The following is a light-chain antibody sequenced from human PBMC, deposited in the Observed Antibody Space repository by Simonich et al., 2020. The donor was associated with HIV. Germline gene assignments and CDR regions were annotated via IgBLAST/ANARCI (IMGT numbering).Light chain of an antibody. CDR1: SSAVAGNNS. Sequence: QSALTQPASVSGSPGQSITISCTETSSAVAGNNSVSWYQHHPGKAPKLMIYDVSKRPAGVSKRFSGSKSGNTASLTISGLQAEDEADYYCGSYTSSTIPVVFGGGTKLAVL. J-gene: IGLJ2*01. CDR2: DVS. V-gene: IGLV2-14*03. CDR3: GSYTSSTIPVV.